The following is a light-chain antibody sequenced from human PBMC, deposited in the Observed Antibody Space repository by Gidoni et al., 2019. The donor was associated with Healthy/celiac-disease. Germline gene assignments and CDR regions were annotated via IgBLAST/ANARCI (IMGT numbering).Light chain of an antibody. CDR2: EAS. J-gene: IGKJ1*01. CDR1: QSISSR. Sequence: DILMTQSPATLSESPGDRVTISCRASQSISSRLAWYQQKPGKAPKLLIYEASTRASGIPSRFSGSGSGTEFTLTISSLQSEDFAVYYCQQYNNCSLAFGPGTKVEIK. CDR3: QQYNNCSLA. V-gene: IGKV3-15*01.